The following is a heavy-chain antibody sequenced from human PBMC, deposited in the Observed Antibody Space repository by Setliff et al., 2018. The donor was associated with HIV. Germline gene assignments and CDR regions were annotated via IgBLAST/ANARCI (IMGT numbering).Heavy chain of an antibody. CDR3: ARDRHYYDGTGYWYFDL. CDR1: GFTFSDYW. Sequence: GGSLRLSCAASGFTFSDYWMHWVRQVPGKGLVYVSRINPDGSTTTYADSVEGRFTISRDNAKNSLYLQMNSLRAEDTAVYYCARDRHYYDGTGYWYFDLWGRGTLVTVSS. V-gene: IGHV3-74*01. J-gene: IGHJ2*01. CDR2: INPDGSTT. D-gene: IGHD3-22*01.